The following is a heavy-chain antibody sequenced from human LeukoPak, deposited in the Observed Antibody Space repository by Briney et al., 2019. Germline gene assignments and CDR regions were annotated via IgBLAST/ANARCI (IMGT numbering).Heavy chain of an antibody. CDR1: GYTFTGYY. Sequence: ASVKVSCKASGYTFTGYYMHWVRQATGQGLEWMGWMNPNSGNTGYAQKFQGRVTMTRNTSISTAYMELSSLRSEGTAVYYCARGGIPGLPVWGQGTTVTVSS. CDR3: ARGGIPGLPV. D-gene: IGHD3-16*01. V-gene: IGHV1-8*02. CDR2: MNPNSGNT. J-gene: IGHJ6*02.